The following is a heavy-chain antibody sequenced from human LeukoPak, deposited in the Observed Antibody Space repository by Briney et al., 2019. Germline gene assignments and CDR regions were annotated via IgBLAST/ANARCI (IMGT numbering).Heavy chain of an antibody. CDR3: ARTLSPYYFYGMDV. Sequence: SETLSLTCTVSGGSISSYYWSWIRQPPGKGLEWIGYIYSSGSTNYNPSLKSRVTISADTSKNQFSLKLSSVTAADTAVYYCARTLSPYYFYGMDVWGQGTTVTVSS. CDR2: IYSSGST. V-gene: IGHV4-59*08. CDR1: GGSISSYY. J-gene: IGHJ6*02.